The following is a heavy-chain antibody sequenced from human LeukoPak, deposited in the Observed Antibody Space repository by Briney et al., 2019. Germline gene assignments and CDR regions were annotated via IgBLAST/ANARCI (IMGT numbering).Heavy chain of an antibody. CDR3: AREQRRGLSGSLGALFASYYTYYYMDV. CDR1: GYTFTMFY. Sequence: ASVKVSCKASGYTFTMFYTHWVRQAPGQGLEWMGMINPSDGATTYAQRFQGRVTMTRDMSTTTVYMDLRSLRSEDTAVYFCAREQRRGLSGSLGALFASYYTYYYMDVWGRGTTVTVSS. CDR2: INPSDGAT. D-gene: IGHD3-16*01. V-gene: IGHV1-46*01. J-gene: IGHJ6*03.